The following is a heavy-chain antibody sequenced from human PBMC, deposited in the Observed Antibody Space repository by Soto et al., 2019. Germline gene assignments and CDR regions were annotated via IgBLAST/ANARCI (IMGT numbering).Heavy chain of an antibody. CDR2: IYHSGST. J-gene: IGHJ6*02. Sequence: SETLSLTCSVSGYSIGSAYYWGWIRQPPGKGLEWIGNIYHSGSTYYNPSLKSRVTISVDTSKNQLSLKLSSVTAADTAVYYCARALDGDFPAYSYAMDGWGQGIMVSVFS. D-gene: IGHD2-21*02. CDR1: GYSIGSAYY. CDR3: ARALDGDFPAYSYAMDG. V-gene: IGHV4-38-2*01.